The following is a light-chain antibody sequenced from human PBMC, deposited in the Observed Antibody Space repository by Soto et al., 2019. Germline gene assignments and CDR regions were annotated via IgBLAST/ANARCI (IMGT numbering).Light chain of an antibody. Sequence: DIQLTQSPSTLSASVGDRVTITCRASQSITNWLAWYQQKPGKAPKVLIHMASSLKSGVPSRFSGSGSGTEFTRTITSLQPDDSATYYCQQYNSLSSVSFGGGTKVEI. J-gene: IGKJ4*01. V-gene: IGKV1-5*03. CDR1: QSITNW. CDR3: QQYNSLSSVS. CDR2: MAS.